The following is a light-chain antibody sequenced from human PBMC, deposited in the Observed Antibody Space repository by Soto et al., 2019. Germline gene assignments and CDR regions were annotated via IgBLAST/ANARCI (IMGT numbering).Light chain of an antibody. J-gene: IGKJ2*01. CDR3: QQYNNWPPYT. V-gene: IGKV3-15*01. Sequence: EIVLTQSPVTLSLSPGERATLSCRASQSVSSDLVWYQQKPGLAPRLLIYGASTRATGIPARFSGSGSGTEFTLTISSLQSEDFGVYYCQQYNNWPPYTFGQGTKVDIK. CDR1: QSVSSD. CDR2: GAS.